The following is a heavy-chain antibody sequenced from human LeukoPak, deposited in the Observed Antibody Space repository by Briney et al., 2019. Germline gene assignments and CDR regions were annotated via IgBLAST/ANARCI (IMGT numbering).Heavy chain of an antibody. CDR1: GFTVSSNY. Sequence: GGSLRLSCAASGFTVSSNYMSWVRQAPGKGLEWVSAISGSGGSTYYADSVKGRFTISRDNSKNTLYLQMNSLRAEDTAVYYCAKALRYCSSTSCQRPLDYWGQGTLVTVSS. CDR2: ISGSGGST. CDR3: AKALRYCSSTSCQRPLDY. V-gene: IGHV3-23*01. J-gene: IGHJ4*02. D-gene: IGHD2-2*01.